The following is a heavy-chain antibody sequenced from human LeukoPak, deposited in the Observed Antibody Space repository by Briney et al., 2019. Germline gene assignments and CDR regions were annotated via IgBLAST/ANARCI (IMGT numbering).Heavy chain of an antibody. CDR3: AKTDRGRAYSAIAY. D-gene: IGHD2-21*01. CDR1: GFIFSNYA. J-gene: IGHJ4*02. Sequence: PGGSLTLSCAASGFIFSNYAMSWVRQAPGKGLQWVSDITNSGEITYYAASVKGRFTISRDNSKNTLYLQMNSLRAADTAIYYCAKTDRGRAYSAIAYCGEGSLVSVSS. CDR2: ITNSGEIT. V-gene: IGHV3-23*01.